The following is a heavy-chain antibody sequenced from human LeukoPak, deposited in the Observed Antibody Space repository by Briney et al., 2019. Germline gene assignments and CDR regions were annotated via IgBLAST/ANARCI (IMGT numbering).Heavy chain of an antibody. CDR2: IYYSGST. CDR1: GGSISSGGYS. J-gene: IGHJ4*02. D-gene: IGHD6-13*01. Sequence: KPSQTLSLTCTVSGGSISSGGYSWSWIRQHPGKGLEWIGYIYYSGSTYYNPSLKSRVTISVDTSKNQFSLKLSSVTAADTAVYYCASGKFAAAGTGPVDYWGQGTLVTVSS. CDR3: ASGKFAAAGTGPVDY. V-gene: IGHV4-31*03.